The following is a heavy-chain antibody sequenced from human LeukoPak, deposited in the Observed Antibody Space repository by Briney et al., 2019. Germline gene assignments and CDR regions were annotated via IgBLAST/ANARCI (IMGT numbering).Heavy chain of an antibody. J-gene: IGHJ4*02. V-gene: IGHV4-38-2*02. D-gene: IGHD3-3*01. CDR2: IYHSGST. Sequence: SETLSLTCTVSGYSISSGYYWGWIRQPPGKGLEWIGSIYHSGSTYYNPSLKSRVTISVDTSKNQFSLKLSSVTAAGTAVYYCARDPMRTIFGVVILGPFGYWGQGTLVTVSS. CDR3: ARDPMRTIFGVVILGPFGY. CDR1: GYSISSGYY.